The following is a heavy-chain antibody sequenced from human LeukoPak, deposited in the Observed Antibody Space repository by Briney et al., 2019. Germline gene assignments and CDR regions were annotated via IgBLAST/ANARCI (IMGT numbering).Heavy chain of an antibody. J-gene: IGHJ4*02. V-gene: IGHV3-74*01. D-gene: IGHD3-22*01. Sequence: GGSLRLSCAASGFTFSSNWMHWVRQGPGKGLVWVSRINPDGSRTDYAESVKGRFTISRDNSKNSLYLQMNSLRTEDTALYYCAKDQTNYYDSSGYYQTTIDYWGQGTLVTVSS. CDR1: GFTFSSNW. CDR2: INPDGSRT. CDR3: AKDQTNYYDSSGYYQTTIDY.